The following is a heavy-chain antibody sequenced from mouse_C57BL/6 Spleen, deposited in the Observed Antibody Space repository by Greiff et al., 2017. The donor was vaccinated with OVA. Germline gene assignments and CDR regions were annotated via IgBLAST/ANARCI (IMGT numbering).Heavy chain of an antibody. CDR2: IYPRSGNT. Sequence: VQLVESGAELARPGASVKLSCKASGYTFTSYGISWVKQRTGQGLEWIGEIYPRSGNTYYNEKFKGKATLTADKSSSTAYMELRSLTSEDSAVYFCARAGSHYFDYWGQGTTLTVSS. V-gene: IGHV1-81*01. CDR1: GYTFTSYG. CDR3: ARAGSHYFDY. J-gene: IGHJ2*01. D-gene: IGHD1-1*01.